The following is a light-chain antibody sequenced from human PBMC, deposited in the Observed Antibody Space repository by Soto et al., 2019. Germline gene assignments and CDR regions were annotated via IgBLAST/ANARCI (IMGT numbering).Light chain of an antibody. CDR1: ISDIGSYNS. CDR2: GVT. Sequence: QSVLTQPAYVSGSPGQSITISCTGTISDIGSYNSIAWYQQHPGKAPRVMIFGVTKRPSGISNRFSGSKSGYTASLTISGLQAEDEADYFCFSYACSSTWVFGGGTKVTVL. J-gene: IGLJ3*02. V-gene: IGLV2-23*02. CDR3: FSYACSSTWV.